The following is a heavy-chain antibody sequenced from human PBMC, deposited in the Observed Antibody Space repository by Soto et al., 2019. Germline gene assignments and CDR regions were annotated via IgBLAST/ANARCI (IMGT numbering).Heavy chain of an antibody. J-gene: IGHJ4*02. CDR1: GFTFSSYA. CDR3: AKGHRGVLDC. V-gene: IGHV3-23*01. CDR2: ITGSGGDT. D-gene: IGHD3-10*01. Sequence: EVQLLESGGGLVQPGGSLRLSCAASGFTFSSYAMTWVRQAPGKGLEWVSVITGSGGDTYYADSVKGRFTVSRDNSKNTGYLQMNSLRAEDTAVYYCAKGHRGVLDCWGQGTLVTVSS.